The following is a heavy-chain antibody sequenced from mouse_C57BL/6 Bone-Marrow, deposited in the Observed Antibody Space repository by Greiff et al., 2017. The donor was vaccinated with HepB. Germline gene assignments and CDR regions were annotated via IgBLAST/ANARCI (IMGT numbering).Heavy chain of an antibody. Sequence: QVQLQQSGAELVKPGASVKLSCKASGYTFPSYWMHWVKQGPGQGLEWIGMIHPNSGSTNYNEKFKSKATLTVDKSSSKAYMQLSSLTSEDSAVYYCAREPIKGPWGYYFDYWGQGTTLTVSS. CDR2: IHPNSGST. CDR3: AREPIKGPWGYYFDY. D-gene: IGHD6-5*01. CDR1: GYTFPSYW. V-gene: IGHV1-64*01. J-gene: IGHJ2*01.